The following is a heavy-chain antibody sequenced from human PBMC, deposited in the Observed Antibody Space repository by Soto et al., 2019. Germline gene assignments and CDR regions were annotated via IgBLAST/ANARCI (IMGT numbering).Heavy chain of an antibody. J-gene: IGHJ4*02. V-gene: IGHV3-7*03. CDR3: ARDLSYGSGSFDY. D-gene: IGHD3-10*01. CDR2: IKQDGSEK. Sequence: PGGSLRLSCAASGFTFSNYWMTWVRQAPGKGLEWVANIKQDGSEKYYVDSVKGRFTISRDNAKNSLYLQMNSLRAEDTAVYYCARDLSYGSGSFDYWGQGTLVTVSS. CDR1: GFTFSNYW.